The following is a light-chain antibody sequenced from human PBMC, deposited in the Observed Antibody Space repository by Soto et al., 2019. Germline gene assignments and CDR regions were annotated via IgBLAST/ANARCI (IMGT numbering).Light chain of an antibody. J-gene: IGLJ1*01. V-gene: IGLV1-40*01. CDR2: NSN. CDR3: QSYGTSLSGLDV. Sequence: QSVLTQPPSVSGAPGQRVIISCTGGSSNIGAGRDVHWYRQFPGEAPKFLISNSNHRPSGVPDRFSVSKSGASASLAITGLRAEDEGDYFCQSYGTSLSGLDVFGTGTKVTVL. CDR1: SSNIGAGRD.